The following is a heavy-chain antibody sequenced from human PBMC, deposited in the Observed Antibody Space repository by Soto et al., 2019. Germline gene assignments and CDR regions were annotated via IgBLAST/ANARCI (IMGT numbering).Heavy chain of an antibody. J-gene: IGHJ6*02. CDR1: GFTFSTYA. CDR3: AKDGGGYNYGYVMLDKYYYGMDV. V-gene: IGHV3-30-3*01. Sequence: GGSLRLSCAASGFTFSTYAMHWVRQAPGKGLEWVAVISYDGTNKYYADSVRGRFTISRDNSKNTLFLQMNSLRAEDTAVYYCAKDGGGYNYGYVMLDKYYYGMDVWGEGTTVPVAS. D-gene: IGHD5-18*01. CDR2: ISYDGTNK.